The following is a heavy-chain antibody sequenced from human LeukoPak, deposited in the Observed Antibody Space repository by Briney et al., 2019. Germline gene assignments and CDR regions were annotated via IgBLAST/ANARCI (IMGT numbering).Heavy chain of an antibody. CDR3: AKDQGAARLDYYYGMDV. V-gene: IGHV3-30*18. CDR1: GFTFSSYG. J-gene: IGHJ6*02. CDR2: ISYDGSNK. D-gene: IGHD6-6*01. Sequence: GGSLRLSCAASGFTFSSYGMHWVRQAPGKGLEWVAVISYDGSNKYYADSVKGRFTISRDNSKNTLYLQMNSLRAEDTAVYYCAKDQGAARLDYYYGMDVWGQGTTVTVSS.